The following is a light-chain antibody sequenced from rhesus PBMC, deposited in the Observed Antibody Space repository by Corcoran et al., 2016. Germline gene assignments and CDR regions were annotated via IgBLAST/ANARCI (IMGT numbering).Light chain of an antibody. CDR2: EVS. V-gene: IGLV2-32*02. Sequence: QAALTQPRSVSGSPGQSVTSSCTGTSSDIGGYNYVSWYQQHPGTAPKLMIYEVSKRPSGVSDRFSGSKSANTASLTISGLQAEDEADYYCSSYAVSNTYIFGAGTRLTVL. CDR1: SSDIGGYNY. CDR3: SSYAVSNTYI. J-gene: IGLJ1*01.